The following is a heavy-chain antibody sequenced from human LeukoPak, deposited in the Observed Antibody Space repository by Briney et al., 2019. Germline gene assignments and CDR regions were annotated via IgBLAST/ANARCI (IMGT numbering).Heavy chain of an antibody. V-gene: IGHV4-39*07. J-gene: IGHJ5*02. CDR2: IYYSGST. D-gene: IGHD6-19*01. CDR1: GGSISSSSYY. CDR3: ARVFPLSQWLPSEGNWFDP. Sequence: SETLSLTCTVSGGSISSSSYYWGWIRQPPGKGLEWIGSIYYSGSTYYNPSLKSRVTISVDTSKNQFSLKLSSVTAADTAVYYCARVFPLSQWLPSEGNWFDPWGQGTLVTVSS.